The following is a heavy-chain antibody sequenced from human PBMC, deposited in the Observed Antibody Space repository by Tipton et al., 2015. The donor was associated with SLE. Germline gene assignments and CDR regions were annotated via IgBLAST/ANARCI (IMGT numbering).Heavy chain of an antibody. CDR2: IHYSGTT. D-gene: IGHD6-13*01. J-gene: IGHJ2*01. CDR1: GDSISSGGYF. V-gene: IGHV4-31*03. CDR3: ARAEFSSNWYMYWHFDL. Sequence: TLSLTCTVSGDSISSGGYFWTWIRQHPGKGLEWVGDIHYSGTTYHNPSLKSRVSISRDTSGNHFSLNLNSVTATDTAVYYCARAEFSSNWYMYWHFDLWGRGTLVTVSS.